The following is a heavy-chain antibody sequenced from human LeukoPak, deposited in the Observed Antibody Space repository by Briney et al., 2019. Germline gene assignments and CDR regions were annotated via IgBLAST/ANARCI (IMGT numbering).Heavy chain of an antibody. V-gene: IGHV5-51*01. J-gene: IGHJ4*02. CDR1: GSRFTNYR. Sequence: GESLKISCQGPGSRFTNYRFGWVRQLPGKGLGWMGFIYPVEAETRYSTAFQGQVTISANKSISTAYLQLSSLKASDTARYCCARKSFAHFDYWGQGTLVTVSS. CDR3: ARKSFAHFDY. CDR2: IYPVEAET.